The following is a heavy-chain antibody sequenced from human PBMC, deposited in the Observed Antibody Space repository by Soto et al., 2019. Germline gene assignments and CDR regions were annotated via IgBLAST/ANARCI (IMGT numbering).Heavy chain of an antibody. V-gene: IGHV2-5*01. CDR3: AHSHFEILTGPFDS. D-gene: IGHD3-9*01. Sequence: QITLKESGPSLVKPTQTLTLTCTFSVFSLTNTGVTVGCIRQPTVKDLEWLALVYWHDDKRYNPSLRNRLTIAKDTSKNRVVLTLANVGPVDTATYYCAHSHFEILTGPFDSWGRGTLVTVSS. J-gene: IGHJ5*01. CDR1: VFSLTNTGVT. CDR2: VYWHDDK.